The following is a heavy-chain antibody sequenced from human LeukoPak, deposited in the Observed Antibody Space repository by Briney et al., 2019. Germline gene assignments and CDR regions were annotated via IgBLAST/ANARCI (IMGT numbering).Heavy chain of an antibody. CDR1: GFTFSSYS. J-gene: IGHJ3*02. V-gene: IGHV3-21*01. D-gene: IGHD2-21*02. CDR2: ISSSSSYI. CDR3: ARLHIVVVTARNAFDI. Sequence: PGGSLRLSCAASGFTFSSYSMNWVRQAPGKGLEWVSSISSSSSYIYYADSVKGRFTISRDNAKNSLYLQMNSLRAEDTAVYYCARLHIVVVTARNAFDIWGQGTMVTVSS.